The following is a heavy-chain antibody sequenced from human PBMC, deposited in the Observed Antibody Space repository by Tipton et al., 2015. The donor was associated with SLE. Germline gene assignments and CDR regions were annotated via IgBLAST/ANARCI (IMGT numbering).Heavy chain of an antibody. D-gene: IGHD3-22*01. J-gene: IGHJ4*02. V-gene: IGHV4-59*11. CDR3: ARLPSDSSGSFDY. CDR1: GGSISSHY. CDR2: IYYSGST. Sequence: TLSLTCTVSGGSISSHYWSWIRQPPGKGLEWIGYIYYSGSTNYNPSLKSRVTISVDKSKNQFSLKLSSVTAADTAVYYCARLPSDSSGSFDYWGQGTLVTVSS.